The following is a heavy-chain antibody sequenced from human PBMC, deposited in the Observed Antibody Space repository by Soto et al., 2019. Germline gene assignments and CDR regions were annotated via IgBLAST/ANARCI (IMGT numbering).Heavy chain of an antibody. D-gene: IGHD4-17*01. CDR3: ARPFYGGNLNWFDP. CDR2: IWYDGSNK. J-gene: IGHJ5*02. Sequence: GSLRLSCAASGFTFSSYGMHWVRQAPGKGLEWVAVIWYDGSNKYYADSVKGRFTISRDNSKNTLYLQMNSLRAEDTAVYYCARPFYGGNLNWFDPWGQGTLVTVSS. CDR1: GFTFSSYG. V-gene: IGHV3-33*01.